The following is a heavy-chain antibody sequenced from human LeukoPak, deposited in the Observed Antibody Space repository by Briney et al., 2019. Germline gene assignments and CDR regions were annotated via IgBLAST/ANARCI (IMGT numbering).Heavy chain of an antibody. V-gene: IGHV4-4*07. CDR2: MYTSGTT. CDR1: GGSISSYY. Sequence: SATLSLTCTVSGGSISSYYLTWIRQPAGKGLEWMGRMYTSGTTNYNPPLRSRVTISIDTSKNQISLRLSSVTAADTAVYYCAGENYYDSSGYSGGLDVWGQGTTVIVSS. CDR3: AGENYYDSSGYSGGLDV. D-gene: IGHD3-22*01. J-gene: IGHJ6*01.